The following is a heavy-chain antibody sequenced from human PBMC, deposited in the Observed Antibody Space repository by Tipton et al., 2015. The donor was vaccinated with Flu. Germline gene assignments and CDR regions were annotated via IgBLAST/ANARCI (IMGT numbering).Heavy chain of an antibody. CDR2: INDRGST. J-gene: IGHJ5*02. D-gene: IGHD4-11*01. V-gene: IGHV4-34*01. Sequence: TLSLTCGVSGASLSGYSWTWIRQPPGKGLEWIGEINDRGSTNYNPSLKSRVTISVDTSKNQFSLKLTSATAADTGVYYCARRDYSNYVSDPKNWFDPWGQGTLVTVSS. CDR1: GASLSGYS. CDR3: ARRDYSNYVSDPKNWFDP.